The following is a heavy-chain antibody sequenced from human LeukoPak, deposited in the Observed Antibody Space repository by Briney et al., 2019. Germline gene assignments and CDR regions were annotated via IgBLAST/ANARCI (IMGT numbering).Heavy chain of an antibody. J-gene: IGHJ6*02. CDR2: ISGSGGST. Sequence: GGSLRLSCAASGFTFSSYAMSWVRQAPGKGLEWVSAISGSGGSTYYADSVKGRFTISRDNSKNTLYLQMNSLRAEDTAVYYCAKFSPTSYGDYVSGYYYGMDVWGRGTTVTVSS. CDR1: GFTFSSYA. CDR3: AKFSPTSYGDYVSGYYYGMDV. D-gene: IGHD4-17*01. V-gene: IGHV3-23*01.